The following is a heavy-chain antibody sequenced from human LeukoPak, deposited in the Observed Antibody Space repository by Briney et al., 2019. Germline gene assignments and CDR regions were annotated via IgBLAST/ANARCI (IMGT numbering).Heavy chain of an antibody. J-gene: IGHJ4*02. CDR2: IWYDGSNK. CDR1: GFTFTNYG. V-gene: IGHV3-33*08. CDR3: AAPDEGGY. D-gene: IGHD3-16*01. Sequence: GRSLRLSCAASGFTFTNYGMHWVRQAPGKGLEWVAVIWYDGSNKYYADSVKGRFTISRDNSKNTLYLQMNSLRAEDTAVYYCAAPDEGGYWGQGTLVTVSS.